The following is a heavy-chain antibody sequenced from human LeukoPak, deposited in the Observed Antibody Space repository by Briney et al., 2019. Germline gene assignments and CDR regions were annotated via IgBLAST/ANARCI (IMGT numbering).Heavy chain of an antibody. CDR3: WMITTQYYYYGMDV. D-gene: IGHD3-16*01. J-gene: IGHJ6*02. V-gene: IGHV1-69*13. CDR2: IIPIFGTA. Sequence: SVKVSCTASGGTFSSYAISWVRQAPGQGLEWMGGIIPIFGTANYAQKFQGRVTITADESTSTAYMELSSLRSEDTAVYYCWMITTQYYYYGMDVWGQGTTVTVSS. CDR1: GGTFSSYA.